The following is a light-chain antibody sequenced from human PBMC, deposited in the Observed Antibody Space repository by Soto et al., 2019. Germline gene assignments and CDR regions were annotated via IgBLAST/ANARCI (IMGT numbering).Light chain of an antibody. CDR2: DVT. V-gene: IGLV2-14*03. CDR3: SSYTSSITLVV. J-gene: IGLJ3*02. Sequence: QSALTQPASVSGSPGQSITISCTGTSSDVGSYNYVSWFQQHPGKAPKLMIYDVTNRPSGVSNRFSGSKSDNTASLTISGLQAEDEADYYCSSYTSSITLVVFGGGTKLTVL. CDR1: SSDVGSYNY.